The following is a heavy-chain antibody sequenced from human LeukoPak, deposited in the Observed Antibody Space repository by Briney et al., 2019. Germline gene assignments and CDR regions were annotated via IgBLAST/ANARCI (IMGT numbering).Heavy chain of an antibody. Sequence: GGSLRLSFAAPGFPFCSFAISRGPPAPGKGLEWVSAISGSGGSAYYADSVKGRFTISRDNSTNTLYLQMNSLRAEDTAVYYCAKEVGRDWGQGTLVTVSS. V-gene: IGHV3-23*01. CDR1: GFPFCSFA. J-gene: IGHJ4*02. CDR2: ISGSGGSA. D-gene: IGHD1-26*01. CDR3: AKEVGRD.